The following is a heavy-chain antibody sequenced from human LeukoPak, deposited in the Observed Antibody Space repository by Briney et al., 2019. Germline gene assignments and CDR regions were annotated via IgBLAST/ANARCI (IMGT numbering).Heavy chain of an antibody. V-gene: IGHV3-30*18. D-gene: IGHD1-14*01. CDR1: GFIFSNYG. CDR3: AKVSGGGLYYDGMDV. J-gene: IGHJ6*02. Sequence: GGSLRLSCAASGFIFSNYGMHWVRQAPGKGLEWVAVISYDESNKFYRDSVKGRFTISRDNSKNMLYLQMNSLRAEDTAVYYCAKVSGGGLYYDGMDVWGQGTTVTVSS. CDR2: ISYDESNK.